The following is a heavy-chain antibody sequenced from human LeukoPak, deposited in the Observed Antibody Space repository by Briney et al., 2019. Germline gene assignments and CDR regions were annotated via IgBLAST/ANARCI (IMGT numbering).Heavy chain of an antibody. V-gene: IGHV3-23*01. D-gene: IGHD2-15*01. J-gene: IGHJ4*02. CDR1: GFTFSSSA. CDR2: ISNNGGYT. Sequence: GGSLRLSCAASGFTFSSSAMSWVRQAPGRGLEWVSAISNNGGYTYYADSVQGRFTISRDNSKSTLCLQMNSLRAEDTAVYYCAKQLGYCSDGSCYFPYWGQGTLVTVSS. CDR3: AKQLGYCSDGSCYFPY.